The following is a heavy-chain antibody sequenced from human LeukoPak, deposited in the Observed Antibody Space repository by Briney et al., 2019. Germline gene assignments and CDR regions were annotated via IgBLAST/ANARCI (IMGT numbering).Heavy chain of an antibody. CDR1: GGSFSGYC. CDR2: INHSGST. Sequence: PSETLSLTCAVYGGSFSGYCWSWIRQPPGKGLEWIGEINHSGSTNYNPSLKSRVTISVDTSKNQFSLKLSSVTAADTAVYYCAVQTMVRGVIMTAPWGQGTLVTVSS. CDR3: AVQTMVRGVIMTAP. V-gene: IGHV4-34*01. J-gene: IGHJ5*02. D-gene: IGHD3-10*01.